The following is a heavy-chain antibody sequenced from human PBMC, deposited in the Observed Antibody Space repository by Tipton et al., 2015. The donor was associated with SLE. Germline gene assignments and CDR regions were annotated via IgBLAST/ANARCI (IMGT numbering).Heavy chain of an antibody. CDR1: GGSISSYY. D-gene: IGHD3-22*01. CDR3: ASGIITMKGNWYFDL. J-gene: IGHJ2*01. Sequence: LRLSCTVSGGSISSYYWSWIRQPAGQGLEWIGRIYSSGSTNYNPPLKSRVTMSVDTSKNQFSLKLSSVTAADTAVYYCASGIITMKGNWYFDLWGRGTLVTVSS. CDR2: IYSSGST. V-gene: IGHV4-4*07.